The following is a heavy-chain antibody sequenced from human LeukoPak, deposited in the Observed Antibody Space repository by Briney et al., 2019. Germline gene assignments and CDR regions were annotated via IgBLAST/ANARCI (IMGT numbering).Heavy chain of an antibody. D-gene: IGHD6-6*01. CDR3: ARGKAAAPNYFQH. CDR1: GGSINSNNW. V-gene: IGHV4-4*02. CDR2: IYHSGST. Sequence: SETLSLTCAVSGGSINSNNWWSWVRQPPGKGLEWIGEIYHSGSTNYNPSLKSRVTISVDTSKNQFSLKLSSVTAADTAVYYCARGKAAAPNYFQHWGQGTLVTVSS. J-gene: IGHJ1*01.